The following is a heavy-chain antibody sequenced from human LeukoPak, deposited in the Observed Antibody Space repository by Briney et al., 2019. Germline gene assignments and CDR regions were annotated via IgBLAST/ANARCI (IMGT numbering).Heavy chain of an antibody. CDR3: ARRDSSGTNDAFDI. D-gene: IGHD3-22*01. J-gene: IGHJ3*02. V-gene: IGHV5-51*01. CDR2: IYPGDSDT. CDR1: GYSFTSYW. Sequence: GESLKISCKGSGYSFTSYWIAWVRQMPGKGLEWMGIIYPGDSDTRYSPSFQGQVTISVDKSITTVYLQWSSLKASDTAMYYCARRDSSGTNDAFDIWGQGTMVTVSS.